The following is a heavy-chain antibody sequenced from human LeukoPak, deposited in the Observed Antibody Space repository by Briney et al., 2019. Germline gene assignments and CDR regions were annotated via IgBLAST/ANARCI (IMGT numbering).Heavy chain of an antibody. Sequence: ASVKVSCKASGYTFTGYYMHWVRQAPGQGLEWMGWINPNSGGTNYAQKFQGWVTMTRDTSISTAYMELSRLRSDDTAVYYCARDHYYDSSGYYTFDIWGQGTMVTISS. V-gene: IGHV1-2*04. D-gene: IGHD3-22*01. CDR2: INPNSGGT. J-gene: IGHJ3*02. CDR1: GYTFTGYY. CDR3: ARDHYYDSSGYYTFDI.